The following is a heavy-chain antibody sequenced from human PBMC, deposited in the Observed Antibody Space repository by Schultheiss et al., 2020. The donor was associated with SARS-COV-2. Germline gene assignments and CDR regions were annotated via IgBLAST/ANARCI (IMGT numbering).Heavy chain of an antibody. CDR1: GYTFTSYY. CDR3: ARGPSGMDV. J-gene: IGHJ6*02. V-gene: IGHV1-2*02. Sequence: ASVKVSCKASGYTFTSYYMHWVRQAPGQGLEWMGIINPNSGGTNYAQKFQGRVTMTRDTSISTAYMELRSLRSEDTAVYYCARGPSGMDVWGQGTTVTVSS. CDR2: INPNSGGT.